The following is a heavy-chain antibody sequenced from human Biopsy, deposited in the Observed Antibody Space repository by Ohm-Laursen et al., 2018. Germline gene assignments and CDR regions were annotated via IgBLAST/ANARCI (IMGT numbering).Heavy chain of an antibody. J-gene: IGHJ6*02. CDR2: ISGGGTI. Sequence: SLRLSCAASGFSFSDYHMRRIRQAPGRGLEWVSYISGGGTIYYGDSMKGRVTISRDNAKNSLYLQMRSLRAEDTAVYYCARDTRWSPYSMDVWGQGTTVTVSS. D-gene: IGHD4-23*01. V-gene: IGHV3-11*01. CDR1: GFSFSDYH. CDR3: ARDTRWSPYSMDV.